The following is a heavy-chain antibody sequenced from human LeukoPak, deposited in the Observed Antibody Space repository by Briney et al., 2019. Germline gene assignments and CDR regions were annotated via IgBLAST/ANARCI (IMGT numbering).Heavy chain of an antibody. CDR1: GYTFTVYY. V-gene: IGHV1-2*02. J-gene: IGHJ6*02. Sequence: GASVTVSCKASGYTFTVYYMHWVRQAPGQGLEWMGWINPNSGGTNKAQKFQGRVTMTRDTSISTAEMELSRLRSDDTAVYFCATPSPSYGDGDGSSEALCDCYRMDFWGQGTTVTVSS. CDR3: ATPSPSYGDGDGSSEALCDCYRMDF. D-gene: IGHD2-21*02. CDR2: INPNSGGT.